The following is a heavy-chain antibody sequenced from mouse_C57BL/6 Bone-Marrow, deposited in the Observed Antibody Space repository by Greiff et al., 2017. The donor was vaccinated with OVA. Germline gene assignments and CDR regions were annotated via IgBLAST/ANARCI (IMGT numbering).Heavy chain of an antibody. CDR2: IYPRSGNT. CDR1: GYTFTSYG. CDR3: ASVWLRRGYWYFDV. V-gene: IGHV1-81*01. J-gene: IGHJ1*03. D-gene: IGHD2-2*01. Sequence: QVQLQQSGAELARPGASVKLSCKASGYTFTSYGISWVKQRTGQGLEWIGEIYPRSGNTYYNEKFKGKATLTADKSSSTAYMELRSLTSEDSAVYFCASVWLRRGYWYFDVWGTGTTVTVSS.